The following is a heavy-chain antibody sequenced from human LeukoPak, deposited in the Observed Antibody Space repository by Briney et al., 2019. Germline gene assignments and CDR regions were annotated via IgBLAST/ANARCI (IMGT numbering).Heavy chain of an antibody. V-gene: IGHV3-20*04. Sequence: GGSLRLSCATSGFTFVDYGLSWVRRAPGKGLEWLCAINYNGAITDYADSVKGRFTISRDNARNSLYLRMDSLRAEDTALYYCARDRLGPSFSVSHFDLWGQGTLVTVSS. CDR1: GFTFVDYG. D-gene: IGHD3-3*02. J-gene: IGHJ4*02. CDR3: ARDRLGPSFSVSHFDL. CDR2: INYNGAIT.